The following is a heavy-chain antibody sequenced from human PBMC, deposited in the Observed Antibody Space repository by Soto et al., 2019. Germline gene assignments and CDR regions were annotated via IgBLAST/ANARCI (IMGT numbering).Heavy chain of an antibody. CDR3: ARGRDIVVVPAARERNWFDP. J-gene: IGHJ5*02. D-gene: IGHD2-2*01. CDR2: INHSGST. V-gene: IGHV4-34*01. CDR1: GGSFSGYY. Sequence: SETLSLTCAVYGGSFSGYYWSWIRQPPGKGLDWIVEINHSGSTNYNPSLKSRVTISVDTSKNQFSLKLSSVTAADTAVYYCARGRDIVVVPAARERNWFDPWGQGTLVTVSS.